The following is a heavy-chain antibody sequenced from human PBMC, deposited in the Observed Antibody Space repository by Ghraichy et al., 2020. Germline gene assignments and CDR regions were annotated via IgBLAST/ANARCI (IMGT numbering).Heavy chain of an antibody. CDR3: ARDRTLRSGAFDI. CDR1: GDSITSRNYY. Sequence: SDTLSLTCTVSGDSITSRNYYWAWIRQPPGKGLEWIGSVYYSGSTFYTQSLKSRVTISLDSSKSQFSLKLNSVTAADTAVYYCARDRTLRSGAFDIWGQGTMVTVSS. CDR2: VYYSGST. D-gene: IGHD3-16*01. J-gene: IGHJ3*02. V-gene: IGHV4-39*07.